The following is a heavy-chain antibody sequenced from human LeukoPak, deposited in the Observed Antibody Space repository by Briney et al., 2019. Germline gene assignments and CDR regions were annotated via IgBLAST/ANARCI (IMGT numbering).Heavy chain of an antibody. Sequence: GGSLRLSCAASGFTFSNYNMNWVRQAPGMGLEWVSYITSSSNTIYYADPVKGRFTISRDNAKNSLYLQMNSLGDENTAVYYCARRYSSSWTFDYWGQGTLVTVSS. CDR1: GFTFSNYN. V-gene: IGHV3-48*02. D-gene: IGHD6-13*01. J-gene: IGHJ4*02. CDR3: ARRYSSSWTFDY. CDR2: ITSSSNTI.